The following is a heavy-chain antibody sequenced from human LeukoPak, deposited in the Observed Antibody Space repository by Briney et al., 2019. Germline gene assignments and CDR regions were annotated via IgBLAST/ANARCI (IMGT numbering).Heavy chain of an antibody. Sequence: SVKVSCKASGGTFSSYAISWVRQAPGQGLEWMGRIIPILGIANYAQKFQGRVTITADKSTSTAYMELSSLRSGDTAVYYCARVGGDFNYWGQGTLVTVSS. V-gene: IGHV1-69*04. CDR1: GGTFSSYA. CDR2: IIPILGIA. J-gene: IGHJ4*02. CDR3: ARVGGDFNY.